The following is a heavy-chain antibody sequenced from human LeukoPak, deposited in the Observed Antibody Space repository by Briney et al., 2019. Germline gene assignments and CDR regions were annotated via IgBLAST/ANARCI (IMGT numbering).Heavy chain of an antibody. CDR2: IYTDGTT. CDR3: AGEEDYRLDPSEF. Sequence: GGSLRPSCAVSRFSVTSNYTACVSQAPGKGLDWVSVIYTDGTTYYADSVRGRFTISRDESKNTLHLQMSSLRADDTAVYYCAGEEDYRLDPSEFWGERTLVTVSS. D-gene: IGHD4/OR15-4a*01. CDR1: RFSVTSNY. V-gene: IGHV3-53*01. J-gene: IGHJ4*02.